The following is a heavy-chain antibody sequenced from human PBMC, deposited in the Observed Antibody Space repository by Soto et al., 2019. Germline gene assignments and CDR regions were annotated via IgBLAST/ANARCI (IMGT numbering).Heavy chain of an antibody. CDR3: ARIRFFEWLVDAFDI. J-gene: IGHJ3*02. CDR1: GGSISSYY. D-gene: IGHD3-3*01. V-gene: IGHV4-59*01. Sequence: SETLSLTCTVSGGSISSYYWSWIRQPPGKGLEWIGYIYYSGSTNYNPSLKSRVTISVDTSKNQFSLKLSSVTAADTAVYYCARIRFFEWLVDAFDIWGQGTMVTVS. CDR2: IYYSGST.